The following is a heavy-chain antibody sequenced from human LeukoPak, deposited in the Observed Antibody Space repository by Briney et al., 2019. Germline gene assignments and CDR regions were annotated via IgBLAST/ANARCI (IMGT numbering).Heavy chain of an antibody. CDR3: ARDRVAAAGTGPYNWFDP. V-gene: IGHV1-69*01. J-gene: IGHJ5*02. CDR2: IIPIFGTA. D-gene: IGHD6-13*01. CDR1: GGTFSSYA. Sequence: SVKVSCKASGGTFSSYAISWVRQAPGQGLEWMGGIIPIFGTANYAQKFQGRVTITADESTSTAYMELSSLRSEDTAVYYCARDRVAAAGTGPYNWFDPWGQGTLGTVSS.